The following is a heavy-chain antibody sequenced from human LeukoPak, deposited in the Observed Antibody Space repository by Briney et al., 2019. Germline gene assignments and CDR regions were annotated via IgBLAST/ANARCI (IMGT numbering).Heavy chain of an antibody. CDR2: MSGSGDGT. Sequence: GGSLRLSCAASGFAFSNFAMSWVRQAPGKGLEWVSAMSGSGDGTYYADSMKGRFTISRDNSKNTLYLQMNSLRAEDTAVYYCAKDSQHYYDSSGYTPGFDPWGQGTLVTVSS. V-gene: IGHV3-23*01. D-gene: IGHD3-22*01. J-gene: IGHJ5*02. CDR3: AKDSQHYYDSSGYTPGFDP. CDR1: GFAFSNFA.